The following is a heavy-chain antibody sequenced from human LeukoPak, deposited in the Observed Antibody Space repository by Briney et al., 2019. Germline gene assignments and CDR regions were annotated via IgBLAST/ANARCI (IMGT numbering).Heavy chain of an antibody. V-gene: IGHV3-23*01. Sequence: GGSLRLSCAASGFTFSSYAMSWVRQAPGKGLEWVSAISGSGGSTYCADSVKGRFTISRDNSKNTLYLQMNSLRAEDTAVYYCAKDGRYSSSYFDYWGQGTLVTVSS. CDR1: GFTFSSYA. D-gene: IGHD6-6*01. J-gene: IGHJ4*02. CDR2: ISGSGGST. CDR3: AKDGRYSSSYFDY.